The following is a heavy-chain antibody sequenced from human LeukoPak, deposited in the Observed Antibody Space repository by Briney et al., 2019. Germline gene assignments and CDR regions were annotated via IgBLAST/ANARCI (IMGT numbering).Heavy chain of an antibody. CDR1: GYNCTNYW. D-gene: IGHD5-18*01. J-gene: IGHJ4*02. CDR2: ISPGDSDT. V-gene: IGHV5-51*01. CDR3: ARRGDSYGRFDY. Sequence: GESLKISCKASGYNCTNYWIGWVRQMPGKGLEWIWIISPGDSDTRYSPSFQGQVTISADKSICTAYLQWISLKASDTAIYYCARRGDSYGRFDYWGQGILVTVSS.